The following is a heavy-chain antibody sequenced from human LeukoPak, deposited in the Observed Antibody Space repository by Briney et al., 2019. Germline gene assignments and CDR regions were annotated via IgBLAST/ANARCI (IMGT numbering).Heavy chain of an antibody. V-gene: IGHV1-18*01. D-gene: IGHD3-9*01. CDR3: ARVAALNVLRYFDWFPIVNYLDY. CDR1: GYTFTSYG. CDR2: ISAYNGNT. Sequence: GASVKVSCKASGYTFTSYGISWVRQAPGQGLEWMGWISAYNGNTNYAQKLQGRVTMTTDTSTSTAYMELRSLRSDDTAVYYCARVAALNVLRYFDWFPIVNYLDYWGQGTLVTVSS. J-gene: IGHJ4*02.